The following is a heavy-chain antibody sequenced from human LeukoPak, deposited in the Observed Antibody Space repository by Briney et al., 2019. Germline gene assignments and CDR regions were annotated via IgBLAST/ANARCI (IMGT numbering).Heavy chain of an antibody. CDR1: GYSFTSYW. CDR3: ARQSSSYDILTGYSTNNWFDP. Sequence: GESLKISCKGSGYSFTSYWIGWVRQMSGKGLEWMGIIYPGDSDTRYSPSFQGQVTISADKSISTAYLQWSSLKASDTAMYYCARQSSSYDILTGYSTNNWFDPWGQGTLVTVSS. V-gene: IGHV5-51*01. J-gene: IGHJ5*02. D-gene: IGHD3-9*01. CDR2: IYPGDSDT.